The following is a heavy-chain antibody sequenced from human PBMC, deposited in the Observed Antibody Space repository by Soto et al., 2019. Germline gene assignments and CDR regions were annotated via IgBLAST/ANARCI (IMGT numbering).Heavy chain of an antibody. Sequence: QDQLVQSGAEVKKPGSSVKVSCKAFGGPFSSHTFSWVRQAPGQGLEWMGRISPALGTTTYAQKFQGRVTVTADEAVTTVYMALNSLRTEDTAVYYCARPDFGDYWYFDLWGRGTLVTVSS. CDR2: ISPALGTT. CDR3: ARPDFGDYWYFDL. CDR1: GGPFSSHT. J-gene: IGHJ2*01. V-gene: IGHV1-69*08. D-gene: IGHD4-17*01.